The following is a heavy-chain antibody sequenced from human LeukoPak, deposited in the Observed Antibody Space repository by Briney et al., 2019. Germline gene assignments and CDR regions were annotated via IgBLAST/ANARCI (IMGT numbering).Heavy chain of an antibody. V-gene: IGHV4-59*01. CDR1: GGSITYYY. CDR2: IYYSGST. D-gene: IGHD3-22*01. Sequence: PSETLSLTCTVSGGSITYYYWNWIRQPPGKGLEWIGYIYYSGSTNYNPSLKSRVTISVDTSKNQFSLKLSSVTAADTAVYYCARVPSMPYYYDSSGYYIYYYYGMDVWGQGTTVTVSS. CDR3: ARVPSMPYYYDSSGYYIYYYYGMDV. J-gene: IGHJ6*02.